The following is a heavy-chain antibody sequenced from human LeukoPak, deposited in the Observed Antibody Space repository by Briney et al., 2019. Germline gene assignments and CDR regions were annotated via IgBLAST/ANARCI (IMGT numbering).Heavy chain of an antibody. Sequence: SETLSLTCAVYGGSFSGYYWSWIRQPPGKGLEWIGEINHSGSTNYNPSLKSRVTISVDTSKNQFSLKLSSVTAADTAVYYCARGVDTLTGYFDYWGQGTLVTVSS. CDR3: ARGVDTLTGYFDY. V-gene: IGHV4-34*01. CDR2: INHSGST. D-gene: IGHD3-9*01. CDR1: GGSFSGYY. J-gene: IGHJ4*02.